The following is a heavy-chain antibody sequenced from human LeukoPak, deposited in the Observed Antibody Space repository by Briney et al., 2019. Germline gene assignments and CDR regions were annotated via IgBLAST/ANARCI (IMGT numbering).Heavy chain of an antibody. CDR3: ARARDGYNYDY. Sequence: ASVKVSCKASGYTFTSYGISWVRQATGQGLEWMGWISAYNGNTNYAQKLQGRVTMTADTSTSTAYMELRSLRSDDTAVYYCARARDGYNYDYWGQGTLVTVSS. CDR1: GYTFTSYG. V-gene: IGHV1-18*01. J-gene: IGHJ4*02. CDR2: ISAYNGNT. D-gene: IGHD5-24*01.